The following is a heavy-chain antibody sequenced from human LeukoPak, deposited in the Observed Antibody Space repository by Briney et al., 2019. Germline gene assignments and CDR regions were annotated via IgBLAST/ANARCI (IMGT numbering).Heavy chain of an antibody. V-gene: IGHV3-30*18. CDR1: GFTFSSYG. Sequence: GGSLRLSCAASGFTFSSYGMHWVRQAPGKGLEWVAVISYDGSNKYYADSVKGRFAISRDNSKNTLYLQMNSLRAEDTAVYYCAKGGGILYGSGSYYNVYYFDYWGQGTLVTVSS. CDR2: ISYDGSNK. J-gene: IGHJ4*02. D-gene: IGHD3-10*01. CDR3: AKGGGILYGSGSYYNVYYFDY.